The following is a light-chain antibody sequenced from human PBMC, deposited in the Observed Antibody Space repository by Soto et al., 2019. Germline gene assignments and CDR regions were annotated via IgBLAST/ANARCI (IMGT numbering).Light chain of an antibody. CDR2: GAS. CDR1: ENIRSN. Sequence: PGERATLSCRASENIRSNLAWYQQKPGQAPRLLVYGASTRATGIPVRFSGSGSGTEFTLTISSLQSEDFAVYYCQHYNNWPPITFGQGTRLEIK. CDR3: QHYNNWPPIT. J-gene: IGKJ5*01. V-gene: IGKV3-15*01.